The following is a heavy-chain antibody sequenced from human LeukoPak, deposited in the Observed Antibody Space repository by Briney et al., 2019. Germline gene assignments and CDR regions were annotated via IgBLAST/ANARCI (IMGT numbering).Heavy chain of an antibody. D-gene: IGHD2-21*02. CDR1: GYTFTSYY. CDR2: TNPSGGST. V-gene: IGHV1-46*01. CDR3: ASPAHIVVVTAMDYYGMDV. Sequence: ASVKVSCKASGYTFTSYYMHWLRQAPGQGLEWMGITNPSGGSTSYAQKFQGRVTMTRDTSTSTVYMELSSLRSEDTAVYYCASPAHIVVVTAMDYYGMDVWGQGTTVTVSS. J-gene: IGHJ6*02.